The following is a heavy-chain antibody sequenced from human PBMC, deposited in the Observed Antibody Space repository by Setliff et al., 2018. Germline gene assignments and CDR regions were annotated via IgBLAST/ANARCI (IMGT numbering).Heavy chain of an antibody. CDR3: ARSIESSCWYWYWAIGPTDAFDI. CDR1: GYTFTSYD. D-gene: IGHD6-13*01. Sequence: ASVKVSCKASGYTFTSYDINWVRQATGQGLEWMGWMNPNSGNTGYAQKFQGRVTMTRNTSISTACMELSSLRSEDTAVYYCARSIESSCWYWYWAIGPTDAFDIWGQGTMVTVSS. J-gene: IGHJ3*02. CDR2: MNPNSGNT. V-gene: IGHV1-8*01.